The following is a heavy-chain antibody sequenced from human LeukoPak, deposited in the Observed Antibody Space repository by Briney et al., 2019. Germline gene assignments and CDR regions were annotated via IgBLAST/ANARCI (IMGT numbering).Heavy chain of an antibody. Sequence: GRSLRLSCAASGFTFSSYAMHWVRQAPGKGLEWVAVISYDGSNKYYADSVKGRFTISRDNSKNTLYLQMNSLRAEDTAVYYCARGDRFDYWGQGTLVTVSS. CDR3: ARGDRFDY. V-gene: IGHV3-30-3*01. CDR2: ISYDGSNK. J-gene: IGHJ4*02. CDR1: GFTFSSYA. D-gene: IGHD2-21*02.